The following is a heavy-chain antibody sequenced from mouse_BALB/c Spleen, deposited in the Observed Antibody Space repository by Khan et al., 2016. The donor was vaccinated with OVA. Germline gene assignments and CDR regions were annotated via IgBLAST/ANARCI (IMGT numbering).Heavy chain of an antibody. Sequence: EVQLQESGPGLVKPSQSLSLTCTVTGYSITSNYAWNWIRQFPGNKLEWMGYISSSGSTSYNPSLKSRISITRDTSKNQFLLQLSSVTTEDTATYYCARGNDYGYAMDYWGQGTSVTVSS. D-gene: IGHD1-1*01. J-gene: IGHJ4*01. CDR2: ISSSGST. V-gene: IGHV3-2*02. CDR1: GYSITSNYA. CDR3: ARGNDYGYAMDY.